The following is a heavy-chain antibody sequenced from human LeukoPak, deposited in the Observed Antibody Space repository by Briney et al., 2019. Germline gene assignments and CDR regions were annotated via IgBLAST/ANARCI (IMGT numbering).Heavy chain of an antibody. D-gene: IGHD3-22*01. CDR3: ARDLELVYYDSSGYDY. CDR1: GFTFITYS. CDR2: ITSSSTYI. V-gene: IGHV3-21*06. J-gene: IGHJ4*02. Sequence: GGSLRLSCAASGFTFITYSMTWVRQAPGKGLEWVSSITSSSTYIHYADSVKGRFTISRDNAKNTLYLQMNSLRAEDTAVYYCARDLELVYYDSSGYDYWGQGTLVIVSS.